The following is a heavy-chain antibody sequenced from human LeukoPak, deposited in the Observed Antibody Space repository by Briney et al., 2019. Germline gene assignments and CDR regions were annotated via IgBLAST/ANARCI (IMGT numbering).Heavy chain of an antibody. CDR2: IRSQSNGGAT. J-gene: IGHJ4*02. Sequence: GGSLRLSCAASGFTFSNAWMSWVRQAPGKGLEWVGRIRSQSNGGATDYAAPVKGRFTISRDDSKNTLYLQMNSLKTEDTAVYYCTTWTGGVVVTNWGQGTLVTVSS. V-gene: IGHV3-15*01. CDR3: TTWTGGVVVTN. CDR1: GFTFSNAW. D-gene: IGHD2-2*01.